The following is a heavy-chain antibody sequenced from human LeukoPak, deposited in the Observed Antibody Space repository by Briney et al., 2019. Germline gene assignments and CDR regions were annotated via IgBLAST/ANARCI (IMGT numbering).Heavy chain of an antibody. V-gene: IGHV1-2*02. CDR3: ARLAAATSLEYYFDY. Sequence: ASVTVSCKASGYTFTGYYMHWVRQAPGQGLEWMGWINPNSGGTNYAQKFQGRVTMTRDTSISTAYMELSRLRSDDTAVYYCARLAAATSLEYYFDYWGQGTLVTVSS. CDR1: GYTFTGYY. D-gene: IGHD6-13*01. CDR2: INPNSGGT. J-gene: IGHJ4*02.